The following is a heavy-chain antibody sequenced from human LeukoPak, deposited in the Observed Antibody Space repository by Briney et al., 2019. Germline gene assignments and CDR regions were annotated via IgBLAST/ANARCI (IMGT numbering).Heavy chain of an antibody. J-gene: IGHJ3*02. V-gene: IGHV3-48*03. CDR2: ISSSGSTI. CDR1: GXTFSNYE. D-gene: IGHD2-2*01. Sequence: QPGGSLRLSWAASGXTFSNYEMNWVRQAPGKGREWVSYISSSGSTIYYADSVKGRFTISRDNPKNLLYLQMNSLRAEDTAVYYCARDAEYQLLYDAFDMWGQGTMVTVSS. CDR3: ARDAEYQLLYDAFDM.